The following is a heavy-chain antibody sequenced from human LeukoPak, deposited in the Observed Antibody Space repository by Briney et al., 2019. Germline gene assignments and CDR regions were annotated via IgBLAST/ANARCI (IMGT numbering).Heavy chain of an antibody. Sequence: SETLSLTCTVSGGSFISDYWNWIRQPPGKGLEWIGYVYYSGSTNYNPSLKSRVTISVDTSKNQFSLKLSSVTAADTAVYYCARPPYSGRYFDYWGQGTLVTVSS. CDR1: GGSFISDY. D-gene: IGHD1-26*01. CDR2: VYYSGST. V-gene: IGHV4-59*12. J-gene: IGHJ4*02. CDR3: ARPPYSGRYFDY.